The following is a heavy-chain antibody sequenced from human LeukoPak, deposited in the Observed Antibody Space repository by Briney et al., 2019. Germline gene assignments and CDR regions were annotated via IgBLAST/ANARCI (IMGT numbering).Heavy chain of an antibody. CDR2: IRYDGSNK. Sequence: GGSLRLSCAASGFTFTSYAMHWVRQAPGKGLEWVAFIRYDGSNKYYADSVKDRFTISRDNSKNTLYLQMNSLRAEDTAVYYCAKDRVAAAGTFDCWGQGTLVTVSS. J-gene: IGHJ4*02. D-gene: IGHD6-13*01. CDR1: GFTFTSYA. CDR3: AKDRVAAAGTFDC. V-gene: IGHV3-30*02.